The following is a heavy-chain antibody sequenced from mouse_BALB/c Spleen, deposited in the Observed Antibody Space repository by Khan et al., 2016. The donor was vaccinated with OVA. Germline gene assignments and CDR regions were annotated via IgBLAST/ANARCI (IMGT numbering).Heavy chain of an antibody. CDR1: GYSITSDCA. CDR2: IRYSGST. Sequence: EVQLQESGPGLVKPSQSLSLTCTVTGYSITSDCAWNWIRQFPGNKLEWMGYIRYSGSTSYTPSLKSRISITRDTSKNQFFLQLSSWTTEDTATYYCARRGIYYNGSSYGYYAMDYWGQGTSVTVSS. V-gene: IGHV3-2*02. J-gene: IGHJ4*01. D-gene: IGHD1-1*01. CDR3: ARRGIYYNGSSYGYYAMDY.